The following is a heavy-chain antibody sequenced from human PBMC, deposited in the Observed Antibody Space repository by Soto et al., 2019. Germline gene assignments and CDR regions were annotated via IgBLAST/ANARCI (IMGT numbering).Heavy chain of an antibody. V-gene: IGHV1-18*01. D-gene: IGHD2-8*01. CDR3: ARDGSRDSVLMVYAITYYYGMDV. CDR2: ISAYNGNT. Sequence: RASVKVSCKASGYTFTSYGISWVRQAPGQGLEWMGWISAYNGNTNYAQKLQGRVTMTTDTSTSTAYMELRSLRSDDTAVYYCARDGSRDSVLMVYAITYYYGMDVWGQGTTVTSP. J-gene: IGHJ6*02. CDR1: GYTFTSYG.